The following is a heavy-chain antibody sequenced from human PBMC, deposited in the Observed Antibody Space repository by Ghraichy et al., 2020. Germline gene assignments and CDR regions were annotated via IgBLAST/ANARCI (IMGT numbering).Heavy chain of an antibody. CDR3: ARDGLKSSGVVAADVFDL. Sequence: WRWGGRWPGEGQEWSGSLGYSGRTNSNPSLERRVTISVDTSKNQCSGRRTSVTVADAAVYYCARDGLKSSGVVAADVFDLWGQGTMVTVSS. D-gene: IGHD2-15*01. CDR2: LGYSGRT. V-gene: IGHV4-59*13. J-gene: IGHJ3*01.